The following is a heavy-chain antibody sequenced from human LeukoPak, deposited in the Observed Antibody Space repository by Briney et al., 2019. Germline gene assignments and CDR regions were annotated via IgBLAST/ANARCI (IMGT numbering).Heavy chain of an antibody. Sequence: GGSLRLSCAASGFTFSNYAMTWVRQAPGKGLEWVSTISGGGGSTDYADSVKGRFTISRDNSKNTLYVQMNSLRAEDTAVYYCAKGDSSNARSAFEIWGQGTMVTVSS. V-gene: IGHV3-23*01. CDR1: GFTFSNYA. D-gene: IGHD6-13*01. CDR2: ISGGGGST. CDR3: AKGDSSNARSAFEI. J-gene: IGHJ3*02.